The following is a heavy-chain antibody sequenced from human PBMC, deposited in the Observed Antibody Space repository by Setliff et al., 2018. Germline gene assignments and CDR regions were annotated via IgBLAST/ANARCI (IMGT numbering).Heavy chain of an antibody. V-gene: IGHV4-34*01. CDR3: ARDLVGYCSGGSCYDWDY. CDR2: IYYRGST. D-gene: IGHD2-15*01. Sequence: SETLSLTCAVYGGSFSGYYWNWIRQPQGKGLEWIGSIYYRGSTYYNPSLKSRVTMSVDASKNQFSLKLSSVTAADTAVYYCARDLVGYCSGGSCYDWDYWGQGTLVTVS. CDR1: GGSFSGYY. J-gene: IGHJ4*02.